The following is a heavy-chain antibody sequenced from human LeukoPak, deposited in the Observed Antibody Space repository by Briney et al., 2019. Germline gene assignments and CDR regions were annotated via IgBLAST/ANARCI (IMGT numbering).Heavy chain of an antibody. CDR2: VYYSGNT. CDR3: ARARLRVVKNYGMDV. V-gene: IGHV4-59*01. Sequence: SETLSLTCTVSGGSISSYYWSWIRQPPGKGLEWIGYVYYSGNTNYNPSLKSRVTISVDTSKNQFSLKLSSVTAADTAVYYCARARLRVVKNYGMDVWGQGTTVTVSS. J-gene: IGHJ6*02. CDR1: GGSISSYY. D-gene: IGHD2-2*01.